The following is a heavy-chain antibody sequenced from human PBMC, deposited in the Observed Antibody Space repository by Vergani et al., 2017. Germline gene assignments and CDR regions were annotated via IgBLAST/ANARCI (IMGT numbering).Heavy chain of an antibody. CDR2: IPYDGSNT. CDR3: AKDNWNDEDHYGMDV. Sequence: QVQLVESGGGVVQPGRSLRLSCAASGFTFSSYGMHWVRQAPGKGLEWVAVIPYDGSNTYYADSVKGRFTISRDNSKNTLYLQMNSLRAEDTAVYYCAKDNWNDEDHYGMDVWGQGTTVTVSS. J-gene: IGHJ6*02. D-gene: IGHD1-20*01. CDR1: GFTFSSYG. V-gene: IGHV3-30*18.